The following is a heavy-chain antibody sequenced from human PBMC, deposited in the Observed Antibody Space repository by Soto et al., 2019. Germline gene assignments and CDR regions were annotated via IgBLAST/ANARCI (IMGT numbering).Heavy chain of an antibody. CDR1: GFTFSSSA. V-gene: IGHV1-58*01. CDR3: AKDQGYNWNYRWFDP. J-gene: IGHJ5*02. CDR2: IDVGSGNA. Sequence: GASVKVSCKTSGFTFSSSAVHWVRQARGHRLQWIGWIDVGSGNANYAQMLQERIGISRDMSTSTAYMELSSLRPEDTAVYYCAKDQGYNWNYRWFDPWGQGTLVTVSS. D-gene: IGHD1-7*01.